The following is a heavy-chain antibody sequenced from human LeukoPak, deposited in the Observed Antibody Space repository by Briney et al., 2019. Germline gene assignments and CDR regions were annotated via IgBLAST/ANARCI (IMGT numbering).Heavy chain of an antibody. V-gene: IGHV3-53*01. CDR2: IYCGGST. D-gene: IGHD6-6*01. CDR1: GFTVSSQY. J-gene: IGHJ6*02. CDR3: ASHSSSYYYYGMDV. Sequence: GGSLRLSCAASGFTVSSQYMSWVRQAPGKGREWVSVIYCGGSTYYADPVKGRLTISRDNSKNTLYLQMNSLRAEDTAVYYCASHSSSYYYYGMDVWGQGTTVTVSS.